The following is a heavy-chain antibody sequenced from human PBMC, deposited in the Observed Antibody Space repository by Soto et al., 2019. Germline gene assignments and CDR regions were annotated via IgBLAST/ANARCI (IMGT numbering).Heavy chain of an antibody. J-gene: IGHJ1*01. Sequence: SVKVSYKASGGTFSSYAISWVRQAPGQGLEWMGGIIPIFGTANYAQKFQGRVTITADESTSTAYMELSSLRSEDTAVYYCARDRIAVAGPSGAEYFQHWGQGTLVTVSS. D-gene: IGHD6-19*01. CDR2: IIPIFGTA. V-gene: IGHV1-69*13. CDR1: GGTFSSYA. CDR3: ARDRIAVAGPSGAEYFQH.